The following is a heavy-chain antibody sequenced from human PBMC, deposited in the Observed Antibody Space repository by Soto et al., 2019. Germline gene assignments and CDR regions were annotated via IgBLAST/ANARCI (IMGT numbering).Heavy chain of an antibody. CDR2: ISGYNGNT. J-gene: IGHJ6*02. CDR1: GYTFSNYG. D-gene: IGHD6-19*01. CDR3: SRFIMVGGWFDPNYYHGMDV. Sequence: QVQLVQSGAEVKKPGASVTVSCKTSGYTFSNYGINWVRQAPGQGLEWMGWISGYNGNTNYAQTVQDRVTMTTDTSTGTVYMELRSLTSDDTAIYYCSRFIMVGGWFDPNYYHGMDVWGQGTTVTVSS. V-gene: IGHV1-18*01.